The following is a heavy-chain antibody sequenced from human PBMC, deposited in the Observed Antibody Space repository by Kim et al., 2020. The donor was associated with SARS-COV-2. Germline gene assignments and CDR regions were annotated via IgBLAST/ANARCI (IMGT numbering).Heavy chain of an antibody. CDR3: AIRSADKVVGATGDWYFDL. CDR1: GGSISSGGYY. D-gene: IGHD1-26*01. J-gene: IGHJ2*01. Sequence: SETLSLTCTVSGGSISSGGYYWSWIRQHPGKGLEWIGYIYYSGSTYYNPSLKSRVTISVDTSKNQFSLKLSSVTAADTAVYYCAIRSADKVVGATGDWYFDLWGRGTLVTVSS. V-gene: IGHV4-31*03. CDR2: IYYSGST.